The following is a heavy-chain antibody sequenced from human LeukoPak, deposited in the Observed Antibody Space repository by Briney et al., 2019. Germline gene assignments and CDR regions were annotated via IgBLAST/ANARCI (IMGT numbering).Heavy chain of an antibody. V-gene: IGHV1-18*01. CDR2: ISAYNGNT. D-gene: IGHD6-19*01. J-gene: IGHJ4*02. Sequence: ASVKVSCKASGYTFTSYAMHRVRQAPGQGLEWMGWISAYNGNTNYAQKLQGRVTMTTDTSTSTAYMELRSLRSDDTAVYYCARVAAVAGSPFDYWGQGTLVTVSS. CDR3: ARVAAVAGSPFDY. CDR1: GYTFTSYA.